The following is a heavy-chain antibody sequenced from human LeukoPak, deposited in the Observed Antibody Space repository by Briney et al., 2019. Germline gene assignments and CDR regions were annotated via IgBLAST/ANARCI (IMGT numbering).Heavy chain of an antibody. CDR3: ARAGARAAALILLFDP. D-gene: IGHD6-13*01. Sequence: PSETLSLTCTVSGGSISSYYWSWIRQPPGKGLEWIGYIYYSGSTNYNPSLKSRVTISVDTSKNQFSLKLSSVTAADTAVYYCARAGARAAALILLFDPWGQGTLVTVSS. CDR2: IYYSGST. J-gene: IGHJ5*02. CDR1: GGSISSYY. V-gene: IGHV4-59*12.